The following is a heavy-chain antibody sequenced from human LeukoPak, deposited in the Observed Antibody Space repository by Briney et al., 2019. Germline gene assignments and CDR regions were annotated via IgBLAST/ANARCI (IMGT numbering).Heavy chain of an antibody. V-gene: IGHV1-46*01. CDR3: ARISSAYYRDAFDI. CDR2: FNPSDGAT. CDR1: GYIFISHY. Sequence: ASVKVSCEASGYIFISHYIHWVRQAPGQGLEWMGIFNPSDGATTYSQKFQARVTMTRDTSTSTVYTEVSGLRSEDTAVYYCARISSAYYRDAFDIWGQGTLVTVSS. D-gene: IGHD3-22*01. J-gene: IGHJ3*02.